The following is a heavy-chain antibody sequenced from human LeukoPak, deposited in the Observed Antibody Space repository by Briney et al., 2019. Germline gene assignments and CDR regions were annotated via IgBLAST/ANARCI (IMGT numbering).Heavy chain of an antibody. V-gene: IGHV1-69*04. CDR3: ARSRGPGGYFDY. J-gene: IGHJ4*02. Sequence: GASVKVSCKASGGTFSSYAISWVRQAPGQGLEWMGRIIPILGIANYAQKFQGRVTITADKSTSTAYMELSSLRSEDTAVYYCARSRGPGGYFDYWGQGTLVTVSS. CDR2: IIPILGIA. CDR1: GGTFSSYA. D-gene: IGHD3-10*01.